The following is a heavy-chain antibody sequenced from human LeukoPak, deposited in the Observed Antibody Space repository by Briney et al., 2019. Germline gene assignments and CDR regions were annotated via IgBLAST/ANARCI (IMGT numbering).Heavy chain of an antibody. Sequence: SSETLSLTCAVYGGSFSGCYWSWIRQPPGKGLEWIGEINHSGSTNYNPSLKSRVTISVDTSKNQFSLKLSSVTAADTAVYYCARSQQYYDFWSGYYPSFAYWGQGTLVTVSS. CDR1: GGSFSGCY. CDR3: ARSQQYYDFWSGYYPSFAY. V-gene: IGHV4-34*01. D-gene: IGHD3-3*01. CDR2: INHSGST. J-gene: IGHJ4*02.